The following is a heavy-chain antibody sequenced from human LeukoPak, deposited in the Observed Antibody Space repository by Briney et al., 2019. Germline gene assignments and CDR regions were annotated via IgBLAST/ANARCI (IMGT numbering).Heavy chain of an antibody. V-gene: IGHV1-2*02. J-gene: IGHJ6*03. Sequence: ASVKVSCKASGYTFTGYYMHWVRQAPGQGLEWMGWINPNSGGTNYAQKFQGRVTMTRDTSISTAYMELSRLRSDDTAVYYCARDKVVPAAISGYYYYYMDVWGKGTTVTVSS. CDR3: ARDKVVPAAISGYYYYYMDV. CDR2: INPNSGGT. CDR1: GYTFTGYY. D-gene: IGHD2-2*01.